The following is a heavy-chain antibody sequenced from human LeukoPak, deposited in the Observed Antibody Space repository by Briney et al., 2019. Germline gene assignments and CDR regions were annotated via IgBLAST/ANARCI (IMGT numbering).Heavy chain of an antibody. Sequence: SETLSLTCAVYGGPFSGYYWSWIRQPPGKGLEWIGEINHSGSTNYNPSLKSRVTISVDTSKNQFSLKLSSVTAADTAVYYCARGSPYSSSWYYYYYYMDVWGKGTTVTVSS. D-gene: IGHD6-13*01. CDR1: GGPFSGYY. CDR3: ARGSPYSSSWYYYYYYMDV. CDR2: INHSGST. J-gene: IGHJ6*03. V-gene: IGHV4-34*01.